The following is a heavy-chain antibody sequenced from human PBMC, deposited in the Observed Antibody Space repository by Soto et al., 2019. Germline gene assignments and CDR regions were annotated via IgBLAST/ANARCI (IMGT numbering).Heavy chain of an antibody. CDR3: ARGRSTADIVVVVAATPGLDY. V-gene: IGHV4-34*01. J-gene: IGHJ4*02. CDR2: INHSGST. Sequence: QVQLQQWGAGLLKPSETLSLTCAVYGGSFSGYYWSWIRQPPGKGLEWIGEINHSGSTNYNPSLKSRVTISVDTSKNQFSLKLSPVTAADTAVYYCARGRSTADIVVVVAATPGLDYWGQGTLVTVSS. D-gene: IGHD2-15*01. CDR1: GGSFSGYY.